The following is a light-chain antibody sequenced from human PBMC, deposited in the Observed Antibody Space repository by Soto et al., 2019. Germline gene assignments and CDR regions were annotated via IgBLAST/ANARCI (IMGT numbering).Light chain of an antibody. Sequence: QSVLTQPASVSGSPGQSITISCTGTSSYVGNYNLVTWYQQHPGKAPKLTIYEVSKRPSRVSNRFSGSKSGNTASLTISGLQAEDEADYYCCSYAGSSTCVFGTGTKVTVL. J-gene: IGLJ1*01. CDR1: SSYVGNYNL. V-gene: IGLV2-23*02. CDR2: EVS. CDR3: CSYAGSSTCV.